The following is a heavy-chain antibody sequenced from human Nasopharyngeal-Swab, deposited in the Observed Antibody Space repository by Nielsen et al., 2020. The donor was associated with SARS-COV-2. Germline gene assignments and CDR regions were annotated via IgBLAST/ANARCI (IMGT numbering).Heavy chain of an antibody. CDR3: ARGDGMDV. CDR1: GFTFSSYS. CDR2: ISSSSSYI. J-gene: IGHJ6*02. Sequence: GESLKISCAASGFTFSSYSMNWVRQAPGKGLAWVSSISSSSSYIYYADSVKGRFTISRDNAKNSLYLQMNSLRAEDTAVYYCARGDGMDVWGQGTTVTVSS. V-gene: IGHV3-21*01.